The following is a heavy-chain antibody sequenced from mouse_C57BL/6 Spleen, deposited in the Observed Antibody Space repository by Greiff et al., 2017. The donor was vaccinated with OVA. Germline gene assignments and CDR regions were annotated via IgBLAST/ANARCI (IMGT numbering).Heavy chain of an antibody. CDR3: TTDYGTAGFAY. CDR1: GFNIKDDY. CDR2: IDPENGDT. V-gene: IGHV14-4*01. J-gene: IGHJ3*01. D-gene: IGHD1-1*01. Sequence: EVQLQQSGAELVRPGASVKLSCTASGFNIKDDYMNWVKQRPEQGLEWIGWIDPENGDTEYDSKFQGKATITADTSSNTAYMQLSSLTSEDAAVYYYTTDYGTAGFAYWGQGTLVTVSA.